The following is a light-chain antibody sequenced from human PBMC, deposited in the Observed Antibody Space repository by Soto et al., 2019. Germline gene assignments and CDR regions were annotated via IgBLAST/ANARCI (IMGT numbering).Light chain of an antibody. Sequence: DIQMTQSPSTLSASVGDRVTITCRASQNIITYLAWYQQKPGKAPKFLIYQASSLQSGVPSRFSGSGSETEFTLTISSLQPDDFATYYCQRYQSYPITFGGGTKVEIK. J-gene: IGKJ4*01. CDR2: QAS. CDR3: QRYQSYPIT. V-gene: IGKV1-5*03. CDR1: QNIITY.